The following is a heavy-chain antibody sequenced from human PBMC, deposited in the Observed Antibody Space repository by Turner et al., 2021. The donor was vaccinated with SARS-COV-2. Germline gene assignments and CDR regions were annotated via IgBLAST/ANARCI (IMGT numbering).Heavy chain of an antibody. J-gene: IGHJ3*02. CDR3: ARDRRVGDDYTSEFPIDAFDI. CDR2: IYSGGST. CDR1: AFTVSSNY. Sequence: EVQLVGSGGGLVQNGGSLSLSCAASAFTVSSNYMSWVRKAPGKVLEWVSVIYSGGSTHCADSVKGRFTISIDNPKNTLYLHMNSLRAEDTAVYYCARDRRVGDDYTSEFPIDAFDIWGQGTMVTVSS. V-gene: IGHV3-66*01. D-gene: IGHD4-4*01.